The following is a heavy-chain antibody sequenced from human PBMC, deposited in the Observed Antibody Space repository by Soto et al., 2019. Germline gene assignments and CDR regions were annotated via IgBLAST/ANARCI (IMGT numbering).Heavy chain of an antibody. CDR1: GYTFTSYG. Sequence: ASVKVSCKASGYTFTSYGISWVRRAPGQGLEWMGWISAYNGNTNYAQKLQGRVTMTTDTSTSTAYMELRSLRSDDTAVYYCASIAAEGYYFDYWGQGTLVTVSS. CDR3: ASIAAEGYYFDY. V-gene: IGHV1-18*01. D-gene: IGHD6-13*01. CDR2: ISAYNGNT. J-gene: IGHJ4*02.